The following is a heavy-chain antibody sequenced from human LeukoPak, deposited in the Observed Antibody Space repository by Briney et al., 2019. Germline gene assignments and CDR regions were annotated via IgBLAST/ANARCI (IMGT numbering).Heavy chain of an antibody. V-gene: IGHV3-66*01. D-gene: IGHD4-17*01. CDR3: AGDYGERDYYFDY. CDR2: IYSGGST. CDR1: GFTVSSNY. Sequence: PGGSLRLSCAASGFTVSSNYMSRVRQAPGKGLEWVPVIYSGGSTYYADSVKGRFTISRDNSKNTLYLQMNSLRAEDTAVYYCAGDYGERDYYFDYWGQGTLVTVSS. J-gene: IGHJ4*02.